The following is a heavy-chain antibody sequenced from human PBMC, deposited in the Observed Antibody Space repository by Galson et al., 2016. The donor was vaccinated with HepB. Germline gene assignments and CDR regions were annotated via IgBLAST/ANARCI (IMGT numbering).Heavy chain of an antibody. Sequence: SVKVSCKASGYSFIDYYIHWVRQAPGQGLEWMGWINPNSGATNYAQKFQDRVTMTRDTSISTAYMELSRLRSDDTAVYFCARLDDYAAGSYDSDYWGQGTRGRAHSSRPGCGGGGGGWCGDPAVLFWGGPGDFWGGGYGLDYWGQGTLVTVPS. CDR1: GYSFIDYY. CDR2: INPNSGAT. J-gene: IGHJ4*02. D-gene: IGHD3-10*01. V-gene: IGHV1-2*02. CDR3: ARLDDYAAGSYDSDYWGQGTRGRAHSSRPGCGGGGGGWCGDPAVLFWGGPGDFWGGGYGLDY.